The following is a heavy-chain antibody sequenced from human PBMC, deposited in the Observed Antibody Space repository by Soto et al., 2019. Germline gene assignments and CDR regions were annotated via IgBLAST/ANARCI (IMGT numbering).Heavy chain of an antibody. CDR3: ARMASSGYSFDY. CDR2: ISSNGGST. CDR1: GFTFSSYA. Sequence: EVQLVESGGGLVQPGGSLRLSCAASGFTFSSYAMHWVRQAPGKGLEYVSAISSNGGSTYYANSVKGRFTISSDNSKNTLYLQMGSLRAEDMAVYYCARMASSGYSFDYWGQGTLVTVSS. V-gene: IGHV3-64*01. J-gene: IGHJ4*02. D-gene: IGHD3-22*01.